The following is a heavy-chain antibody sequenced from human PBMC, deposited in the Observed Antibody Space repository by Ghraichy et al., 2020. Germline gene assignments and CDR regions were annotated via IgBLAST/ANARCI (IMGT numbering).Heavy chain of an antibody. CDR2: ISYDGSNK. CDR1: GFTFSSYA. J-gene: IGHJ5*02. V-gene: IGHV3-30-3*01. D-gene: IGHD2-2*01. CDR3: ASGYFSSTSCYPEENWFDP. Sequence: GGSLRLSCAASGFTFSSYAMHWVRQAPGKGLEWVAVISYDGSNKYYADSVKGRFTISRDNSKNTLYLQMNSLRAEDTAVYYCASGYFSSTSCYPEENWFDPWGQGTLVTVSS.